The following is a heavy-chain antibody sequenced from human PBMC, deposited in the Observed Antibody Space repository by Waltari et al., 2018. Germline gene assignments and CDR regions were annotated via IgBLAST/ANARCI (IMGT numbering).Heavy chain of an antibody. CDR1: GFPFRSYS. CDR3: ASPYGGNSNWFDP. V-gene: IGHV3-21*01. Sequence: EVQLVESGGGLVKPGGSLRLSCAASGFPFRSYSLNWVRQAPGKGLEWVSSISSSSSYIYYADSVKGRFTISRDNAKNSLYLQMNSLRAEDTAVYYCASPYGGNSNWFDPWGQGTLVTVSS. J-gene: IGHJ5*02. D-gene: IGHD2-21*02. CDR2: ISSSSSYI.